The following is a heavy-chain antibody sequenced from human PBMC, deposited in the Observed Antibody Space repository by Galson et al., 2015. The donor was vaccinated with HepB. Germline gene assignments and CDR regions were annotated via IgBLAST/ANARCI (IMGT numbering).Heavy chain of an antibody. Sequence: PLRLSCAASGFTFSSYEMNWVRQAPGKGLEWVSYISSSGSTIYYADSVKGRFTISRDNAKNSLYLQMNSLRAEDTAVYYCASRTRRITMVRGVRSPLDYWGQGTLVTVSS. J-gene: IGHJ4*02. D-gene: IGHD3-10*01. CDR1: GFTFSSYE. V-gene: IGHV3-48*03. CDR3: ASRTRRITMVRGVRSPLDY. CDR2: ISSSGSTI.